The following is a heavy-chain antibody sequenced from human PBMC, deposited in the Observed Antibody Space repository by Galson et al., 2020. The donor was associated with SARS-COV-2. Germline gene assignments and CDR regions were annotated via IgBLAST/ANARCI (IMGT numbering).Heavy chain of an antibody. CDR2: IYYSGST. CDR3: AREVFWSGYYFDY. Sequence: SETLSLTCTVSGGSISSGGYYWSWIRQHPGKGLEWYGYIYYSGSTYYNPSLKSRVTISVDTSKNQFSLKLSSVTAADTAVYYCAREVFWSGYYFDYWGQGTLVTVSS. CDR1: GGSISSGGYY. J-gene: IGHJ4*02. D-gene: IGHD3-3*01. V-gene: IGHV4-31*03.